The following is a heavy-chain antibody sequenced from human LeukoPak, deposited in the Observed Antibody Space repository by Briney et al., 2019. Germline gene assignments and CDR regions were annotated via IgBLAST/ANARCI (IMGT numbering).Heavy chain of an antibody. CDR1: GYTFSDYY. J-gene: IGHJ6*03. Sequence: GASVKVSCTASGYTFSDYYIHWLRQAPGQGLEWIGQINPQSGGTKYAPNFQGRVTMTRDTSISTAYMELSRLRSDDTAVYYCARDLNTMVRGVMLAGYYYMDVWGKGTTVTISS. CDR2: INPQSGGT. V-gene: IGHV1-2*06. D-gene: IGHD3-10*01. CDR3: ARDLNTMVRGVMLAGYYYMDV.